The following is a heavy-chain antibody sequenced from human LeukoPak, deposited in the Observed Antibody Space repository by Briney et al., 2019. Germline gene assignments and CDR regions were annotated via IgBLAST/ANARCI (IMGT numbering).Heavy chain of an antibody. CDR1: GGSISSGSYY. D-gene: IGHD3/OR15-3a*01. J-gene: IGHJ4*02. CDR2: IYTSGST. Sequence: SETLSLTCTVSGGSISSGSYYWSWIRQPAGKGLEWIGRIYTSGSTNYNPSLKSRVTISVDTSKNQFSLKLSSVTAADTAVYYCARHADNHDFWTGYLDYWGQGTLVTVSS. CDR3: ARHADNHDFWTGYLDY. V-gene: IGHV4-61*02.